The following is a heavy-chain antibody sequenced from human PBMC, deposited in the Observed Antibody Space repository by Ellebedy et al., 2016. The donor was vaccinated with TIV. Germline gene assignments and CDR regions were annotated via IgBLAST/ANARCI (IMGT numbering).Heavy chain of an antibody. CDR3: ARDSVFGVARPQFYGMDV. Sequence: PGGSLRLSCAASGFTFSAYAMHWVRQAPGKGLEWVAVISYDGSSKGYADAVKGRFTFSRDNSKKMLYLQMNSLRADDTAVYYCARDSVFGVARPQFYGMDVWGQGTTVTVSS. CDR1: GFTFSAYA. D-gene: IGHD3-3*01. CDR2: ISYDGSSK. J-gene: IGHJ6*02. V-gene: IGHV3-30-3*01.